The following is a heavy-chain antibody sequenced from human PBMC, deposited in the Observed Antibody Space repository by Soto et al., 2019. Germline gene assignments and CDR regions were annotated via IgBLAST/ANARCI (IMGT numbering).Heavy chain of an antibody. V-gene: IGHV3-23*01. CDR1: GFTFSSYA. CDR2: ISGSGGST. Sequence: GGSLRLSCAASGFTFSSYAMSWVRQAPGKGLEWVSAISGSGGSTYYADSVKGRFTISRDNSKNTLYLQMNSLRAEDTAVYYCAKDRESDWNQPEVGFDPWGQGTLVTVSS. D-gene: IGHD1-1*01. CDR3: AKDRESDWNQPEVGFDP. J-gene: IGHJ5*02.